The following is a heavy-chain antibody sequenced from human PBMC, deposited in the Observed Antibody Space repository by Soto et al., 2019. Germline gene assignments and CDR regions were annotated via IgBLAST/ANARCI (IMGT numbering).Heavy chain of an antibody. V-gene: IGHV3-30-3*01. CDR2: ISYDGSNK. CDR3: ARDKRDLRFLEWSYYFDF. D-gene: IGHD3-3*01. J-gene: IGHJ4*02. Sequence: QVQLVESGGGVVQPGRSLRLSCAASGFTFSSYAMHWVRQAPCKGLEWGAVISYDGSNKYYADSVKGRFTISRDNSKNTLYLQMNSLRAEDTAVYYCARDKRDLRFLEWSYYFDFWGQGTLVTVSS. CDR1: GFTFSSYA.